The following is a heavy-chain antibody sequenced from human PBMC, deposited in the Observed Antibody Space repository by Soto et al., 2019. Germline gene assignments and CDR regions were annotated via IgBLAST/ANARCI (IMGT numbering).Heavy chain of an antibody. Sequence: GVSLKISCKGSGYSFTSYWIGWVRQMPGKGLEWMGIIYPGDSDTRYSPSFQGQVTISADKSISTAYLQWSSLKASDTAMYYCASTYYDFWSGYFAMDVWGQGTTVTVSS. CDR2: IYPGDSDT. CDR1: GYSFTSYW. J-gene: IGHJ6*02. CDR3: ASTYYDFWSGYFAMDV. V-gene: IGHV5-51*01. D-gene: IGHD3-3*01.